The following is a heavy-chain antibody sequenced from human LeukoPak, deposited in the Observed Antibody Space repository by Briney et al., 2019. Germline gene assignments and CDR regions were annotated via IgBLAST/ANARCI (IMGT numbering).Heavy chain of an antibody. CDR2: IRYDGSNK. CDR3: ARAFPNGYCSGGSCPDDAFDI. CDR1: GFTFSSYG. Sequence: GGSLRLSCAASGFTFSSYGMHWVRQAPGKGLEWVAFIRYDGSNKYYADSVKGRFTISRDNSKNTLYLQMNSLRAEDTAVYYCARAFPNGYCSGGSCPDDAFDIWGQGTMVTVSS. V-gene: IGHV3-30*02. J-gene: IGHJ3*02. D-gene: IGHD2-15*01.